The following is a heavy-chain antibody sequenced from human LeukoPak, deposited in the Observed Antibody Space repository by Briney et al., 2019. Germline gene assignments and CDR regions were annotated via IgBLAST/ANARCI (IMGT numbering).Heavy chain of an antibody. D-gene: IGHD2-2*01. Sequence: SVKVSCKASGGTFSSYAISWVRQAPGQGLEWMGGIIPIFGTANYAQKFQGRVTITADESTSTAYMELSSLRSEDTAVYYCARDCSSTSCPDYWGQGTLVTVSS. CDR2: IIPIFGTA. J-gene: IGHJ4*02. CDR1: GGTFSSYA. V-gene: IGHV1-69*13. CDR3: ARDCSSTSCPDY.